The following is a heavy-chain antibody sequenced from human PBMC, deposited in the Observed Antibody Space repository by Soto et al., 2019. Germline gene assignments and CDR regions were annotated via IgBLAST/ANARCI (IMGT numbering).Heavy chain of an antibody. Sequence: ASVQVSCKASGGTFSSYAISWVRQAPGQGLEWMGGIIPIFGTANYAQKFQGRVTITADESTSTAYMELSSLRSDDTAVYYCARVVAGTYNWFDPWGQGTQVTVSS. J-gene: IGHJ5*02. CDR2: IIPIFGTA. D-gene: IGHD6-19*01. V-gene: IGHV1-69*13. CDR1: GGTFSSYA. CDR3: ARVVAGTYNWFDP.